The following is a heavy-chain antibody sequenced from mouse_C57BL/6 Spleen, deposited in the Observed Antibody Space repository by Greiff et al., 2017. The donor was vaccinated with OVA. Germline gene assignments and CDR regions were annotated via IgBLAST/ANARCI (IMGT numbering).Heavy chain of an antibody. J-gene: IGHJ2*01. CDR1: GYSFTDYN. D-gene: IGHD1-1*01. CDR2: INPNYGTP. CDR3: AREGPPTEVVPDY. Sequence: VQLQQSGPELVKPGASVTISCKASGYSFTDYNMNWVKQSTGKSLEWIGVINPNYGTPSYNQKFKGKATLTVDQSSRTAYMQLNSLTSEDSAVYYCAREGPPTEVVPDYWGKGTTLTVSS. V-gene: IGHV1-39*01.